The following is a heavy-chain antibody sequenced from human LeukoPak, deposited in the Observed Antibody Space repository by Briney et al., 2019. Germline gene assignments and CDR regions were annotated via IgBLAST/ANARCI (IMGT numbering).Heavy chain of an antibody. CDR2: INPNSGGT. CDR1: GYVLTGYY. CDR3: ASGRGYSRGAYDI. D-gene: IGHD5-18*01. J-gene: IGHJ3*02. V-gene: IGHV1-2*02. Sequence: GASVTVSCKASGYVLTGYYMHWVGQAPGQGLEWMGWINPNSGGTNYAQKFQGRVTMTRDTSISTAYVELSRLGSDGTAVYCCASGRGYSRGAYDIWGQETMVTVSS.